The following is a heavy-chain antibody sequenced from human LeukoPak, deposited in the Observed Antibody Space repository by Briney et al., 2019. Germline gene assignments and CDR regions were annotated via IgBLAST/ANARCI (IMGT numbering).Heavy chain of an antibody. V-gene: IGHV1-69*01. CDR3: ARDLGAARFLEWLGVDNWFDP. Sequence: SVKVSCKASGGTFSSYAISWVRQAPGQGLEWMGGIIPIFGTANYAQKFQGRVTITADESTSTAYMELSSLRSEDTAVYYCARDLGAARFLEWLGVDNWFDPWGQGTLVTVSS. CDR1: GGTFSSYA. J-gene: IGHJ5*02. D-gene: IGHD3-3*01. CDR2: IIPIFGTA.